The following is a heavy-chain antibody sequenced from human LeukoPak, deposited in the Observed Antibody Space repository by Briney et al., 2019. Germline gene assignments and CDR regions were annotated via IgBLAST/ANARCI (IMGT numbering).Heavy chain of an antibody. J-gene: IGHJ4*02. CDR1: GFTFSSYA. D-gene: IGHD6-13*01. V-gene: IGHV3-30-3*01. CDR3: ARGRLYSSSWSY. CDR2: ISYDGSNK. Sequence: GGSLRLSCAASGFTFSSYAMHWVRQAPGKGLEWVAVISYDGSNKYYADSVKGRFTISRDNSKNSLYLQMNSLRDEDTAVYYCARGRLYSSSWSYWGQGTLVTVSS.